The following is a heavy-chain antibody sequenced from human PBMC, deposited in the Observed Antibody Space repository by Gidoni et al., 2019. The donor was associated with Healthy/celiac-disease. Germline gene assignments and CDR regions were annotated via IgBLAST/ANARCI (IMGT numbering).Heavy chain of an antibody. D-gene: IGHD6-13*01. J-gene: IGHJ5*02. CDR2: IYYKGGT. Sequence: QVQLQESGPGLGKPSETLSLPCTVSGGSISSYYWRWIRQPPGRGLEWIGYIYYKGGTNFNPSLKSRVTISVDTSKNQFSLKLSSVTAADTAVYYCARDIAAAAYNWFDPWGQGTLVTVSS. V-gene: IGHV4-59*01. CDR1: GGSISSYY. CDR3: ARDIAAAAYNWFDP.